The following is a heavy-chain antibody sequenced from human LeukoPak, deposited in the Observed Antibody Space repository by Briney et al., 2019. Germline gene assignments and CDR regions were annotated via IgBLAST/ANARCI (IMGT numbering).Heavy chain of an antibody. Sequence: SETLSLTCTVSGGSISSSSYYWGWIRQPPGKGLEWIGEINHSGGTSYIPSLKGRVTISVDTSKNQFSLKLSSVTAADTAVYYCAKGRYGGAASWGQGTLVTVSS. CDR3: AKGRYGGAAS. CDR2: INHSGGT. D-gene: IGHD2-15*01. J-gene: IGHJ5*02. CDR1: GGSISSSSYY. V-gene: IGHV4-39*07.